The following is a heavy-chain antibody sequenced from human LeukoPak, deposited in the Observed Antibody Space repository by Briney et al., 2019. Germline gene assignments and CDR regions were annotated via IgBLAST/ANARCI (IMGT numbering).Heavy chain of an antibody. V-gene: IGHV3-30*18. CDR2: ISYDGSNK. J-gene: IGHJ4*02. Sequence: PGGSLRLSCAASGFTFSSYGMHWVRQAPGKGLEWVAVISYDGSNKYYADSVKGRFTISRDNFKNTLYLQMNSLRAEDTAVYYCAKPRSTYYYDSSGYFDYWGQGTLVTVSS. CDR3: AKPRSTYYYDSSGYFDY. CDR1: GFTFSSYG. D-gene: IGHD3-22*01.